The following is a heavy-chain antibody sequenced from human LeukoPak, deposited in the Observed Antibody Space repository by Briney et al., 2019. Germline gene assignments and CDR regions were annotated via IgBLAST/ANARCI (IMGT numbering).Heavy chain of an antibody. CDR2: IYTSGST. CDR3: ARGAPTYYYGSGSANQRYFDY. V-gene: IGHV4-61*02. D-gene: IGHD3-10*01. Sequence: SETLSLTCTVSGGSISSGSYYWSWIRQPAGKGLEWIGRIYTSGSTNYNPSLKSRVTISVDTSKNQFSLKLSSVTAADTAVYYCARGAPTYYYGSGSANQRYFDYWGQGTLVTVSS. J-gene: IGHJ4*02. CDR1: GGSISSGSYY.